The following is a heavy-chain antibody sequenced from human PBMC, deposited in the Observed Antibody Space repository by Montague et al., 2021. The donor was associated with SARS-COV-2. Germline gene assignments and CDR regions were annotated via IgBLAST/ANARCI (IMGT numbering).Heavy chain of an antibody. CDR1: GGSITTYY. Sequence: SETLSLTCSVSGGSITTYYWSWVRQPAGKGLEWIGRLSTSGSTNYNPSLKSRVTMSLDTSKNQVSLKLSPVTAADTAVYYCARDASSANGPANNWFDSWGQGTLVTVSS. CDR2: LSTSGST. D-gene: IGHD4/OR15-4a*01. CDR3: ARDASSANGPANNWFDS. J-gene: IGHJ5*01. V-gene: IGHV4-4*07.